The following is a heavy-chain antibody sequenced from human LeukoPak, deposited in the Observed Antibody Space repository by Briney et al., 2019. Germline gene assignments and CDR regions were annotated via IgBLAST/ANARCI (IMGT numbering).Heavy chain of an antibody. Sequence: SETLSLTCTVSGGSMSGYYWTWIRLPAGKGLEWIGRIHSSGATNSDPSLRSRVTMSIDTSKNHFSLNLKSVTAADTAVYYCARGGRCYDLFDPWGQGTLVTVSS. J-gene: IGHJ5*02. CDR1: GGSMSGYY. CDR2: IHSSGAT. D-gene: IGHD3-16*01. V-gene: IGHV4-4*07. CDR3: ARGGRCYDLFDP.